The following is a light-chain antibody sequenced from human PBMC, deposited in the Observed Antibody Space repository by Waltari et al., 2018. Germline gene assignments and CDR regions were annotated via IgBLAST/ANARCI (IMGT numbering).Light chain of an antibody. CDR2: DAS. V-gene: IGKV3-15*01. CDR3: QQYSDWPPYN. Sequence: EIMMTQSPATLAVSPGDRATLSCRASQSIGYSLAWYQQKPGQVPGLLIYDASTRATGISDRFSGTGSGTEFTLTINSLQSEDFAVYYCQQYSDWPPYNFGQGTKVEIK. J-gene: IGKJ2*01. CDR1: QSIGYS.